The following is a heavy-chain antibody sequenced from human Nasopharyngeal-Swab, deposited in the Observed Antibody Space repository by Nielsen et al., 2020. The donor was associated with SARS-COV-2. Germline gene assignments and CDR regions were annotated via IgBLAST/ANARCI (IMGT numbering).Heavy chain of an antibody. V-gene: IGHV3-13*01. J-gene: IGHJ4*02. Sequence: GESLKISCAASGFTFSSYDMHWVRQATGKGLEWVSAIGTAGDTYYPGSVKGRFTISRENAKNSLYLQMNSLRAEDTAVYYCASVRLGYCSGGSCYSDYYWGQGTLVTVSS. CDR3: ASVRLGYCSGGSCYSDYY. CDR1: GFTFSSYD. D-gene: IGHD2-15*01. CDR2: IGTAGDT.